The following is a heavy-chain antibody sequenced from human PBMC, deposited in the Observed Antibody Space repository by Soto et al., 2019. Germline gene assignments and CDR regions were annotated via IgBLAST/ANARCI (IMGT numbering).Heavy chain of an antibody. D-gene: IGHD3-3*01. Sequence: GGSLRLSCAASGFTFSSYGMHWVRQAPGKGLEWVAVIWYDGSNKYYADSVKGRFTISRDNSKNTLYLQMNSLRAEDTAVYYCAREERESYDFWSGYAHYGMDVWGQGTTVTVSS. J-gene: IGHJ6*02. CDR1: GFTFSSYG. V-gene: IGHV3-33*01. CDR3: AREERESYDFWSGYAHYGMDV. CDR2: IWYDGSNK.